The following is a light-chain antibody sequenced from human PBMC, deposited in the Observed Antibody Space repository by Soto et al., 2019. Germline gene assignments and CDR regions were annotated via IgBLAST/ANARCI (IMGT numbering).Light chain of an antibody. Sequence: ELVITPSHDHLSVSPGERATLSCRASQSVSSNLAWYQQKPGQAPRLLIYGASNRATGIPDRFSGSGSATDFTLTISRLEPEDFAVYYCQQYGRSPRTFGQGTKVDTK. CDR1: QSVSSN. CDR3: QQYGRSPRT. V-gene: IGKV3-20*01. J-gene: IGKJ1*01. CDR2: GAS.